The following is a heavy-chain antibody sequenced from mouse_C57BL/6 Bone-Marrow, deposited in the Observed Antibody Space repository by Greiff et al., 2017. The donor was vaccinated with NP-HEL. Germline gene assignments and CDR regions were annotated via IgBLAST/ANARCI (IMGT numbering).Heavy chain of an antibody. Sequence: EVQLVESGGGLVKPGGFLKLSCAASGFTFSSYAMSWVRQTPEKRLEWVATISDGGSYTYYPDNVKGRFTISRDNAKNNLYLQMSHLKSEDTAMYYCARDHPGDYWGQGTTLTVSS. CDR1: GFTFSSYA. CDR3: ARDHPGDY. J-gene: IGHJ2*01. CDR2: ISDGGSYT. V-gene: IGHV5-4*01.